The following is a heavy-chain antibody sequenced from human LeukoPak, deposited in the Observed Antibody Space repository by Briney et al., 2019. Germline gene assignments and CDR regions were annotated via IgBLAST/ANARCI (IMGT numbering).Heavy chain of an antibody. Sequence: SETLSLTCTVSGGSISSSRFYWNWIRQPPGKGLEWIGSVSDSGRSYSNPSLKSRVTVSADTSKNQFYLGLSSVTAADTALYYCATGGGIGVSHAWGQGTLVPVSS. D-gene: IGHD5/OR15-5a*01. CDR1: GGSISSSRFY. V-gene: IGHV4-39*01. CDR2: VSDSGRS. J-gene: IGHJ5*02. CDR3: ATGGGIGVSHA.